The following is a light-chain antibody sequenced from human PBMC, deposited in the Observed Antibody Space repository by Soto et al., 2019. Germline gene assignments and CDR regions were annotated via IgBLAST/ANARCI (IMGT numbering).Light chain of an antibody. CDR1: LRISKY. CDR2: GAS. V-gene: IGKV1-39*01. Sequence: DIKLTQSPSSLSASVGDRVTITCRASLRISKYLNWYQQRPGKAPKLLIYGASTLQTGVPSRFSGSGSGTDFTLTISRLEPEDFAVYYCQQYGSTPYTFGQGTKLEIK. CDR3: QQYGSTPYT. J-gene: IGKJ2*01.